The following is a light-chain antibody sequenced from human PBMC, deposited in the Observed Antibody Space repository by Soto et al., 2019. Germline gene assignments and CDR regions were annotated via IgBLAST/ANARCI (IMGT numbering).Light chain of an antibody. Sequence: DIQMTQSPSSLSASVGDRVTITCRASQSISSYLNWYQQKPGKAPKLLIYAASSLHSGVPSRVSGSGSGTDFALTISSLQPEDVATYYCQQSDSTPRTFGQGTKLEI. J-gene: IGKJ2*01. CDR2: AAS. V-gene: IGKV1-39*01. CDR1: QSISSY. CDR3: QQSDSTPRT.